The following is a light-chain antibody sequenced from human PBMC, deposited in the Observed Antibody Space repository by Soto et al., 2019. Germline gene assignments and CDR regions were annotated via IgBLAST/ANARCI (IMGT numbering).Light chain of an antibody. CDR1: SSDVGGYNY. CDR2: GVS. J-gene: IGLJ1*01. Sequence: QSVLAQPPSASGSPGQSVTISCTGTSSDVGGYNYVSWYQQHPGKAPKFIIYGVSKRPSGVPDHFSGSKSGNTASLTVSGLQAEDEADYYCSSYAGNNNYVFGTGTKVTVL. CDR3: SSYAGNNNYV. V-gene: IGLV2-8*01.